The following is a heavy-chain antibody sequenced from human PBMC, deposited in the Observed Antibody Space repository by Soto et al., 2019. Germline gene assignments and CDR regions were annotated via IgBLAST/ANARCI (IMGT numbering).Heavy chain of an antibody. CDR1: GFSFGKYG. Sequence: QVQLVESGGGVVQPGRSLRLSCAASGFSFGKYGMTWVRQAPGKGLEWVAGMSDDGSKKYYGDSVKGRFTISRDNSKNTLYLLMDSLRPEDTAMYYCAKELRETGGYYFDCWGQGTLVTVSS. CDR2: MSDDGSKK. V-gene: IGHV3-30*18. D-gene: IGHD3-16*01. CDR3: AKELRETGGYYFDC. J-gene: IGHJ4*02.